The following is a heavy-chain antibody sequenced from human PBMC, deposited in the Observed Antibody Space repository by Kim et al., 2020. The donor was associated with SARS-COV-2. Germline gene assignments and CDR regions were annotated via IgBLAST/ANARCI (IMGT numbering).Heavy chain of an antibody. D-gene: IGHD3-10*01. V-gene: IGHV4-4*02. CDR2: IYHSGST. J-gene: IGHJ5*02. Sequence: SETLSLTCAVSGGSISSSNWWSWVRQPPGKGLEWIGEIYHSGSTNYNPSLKSRVTISVDKSKNQFSLKLSSVTAADTAVYYCASLVWFGEFPTDQWFDPWGQGTLVTVSS. CDR1: GGSISSSNW. CDR3: ASLVWFGEFPTDQWFDP.